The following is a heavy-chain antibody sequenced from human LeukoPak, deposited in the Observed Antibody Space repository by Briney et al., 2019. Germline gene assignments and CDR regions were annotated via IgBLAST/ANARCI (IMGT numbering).Heavy chain of an antibody. D-gene: IGHD5-18*01. CDR2: IIPIFGTA. J-gene: IGHJ6*02. Sequence: GASVKVSCKASGGTFSSYAISWVRQAPGQGLEWMGGIIPIFGTANYAQKFQGRVTITADESTSTAYMELSSLRSEDTAVYYCASRTAMVTPDYYYGMDVWGQGTTVTVSS. V-gene: IGHV1-69*13. CDR3: ASRTAMVTPDYYYGMDV. CDR1: GGTFSSYA.